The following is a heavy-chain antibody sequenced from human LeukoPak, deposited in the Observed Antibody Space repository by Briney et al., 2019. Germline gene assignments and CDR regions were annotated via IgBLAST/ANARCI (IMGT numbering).Heavy chain of an antibody. J-gene: IGHJ6*03. D-gene: IGHD3-3*01. CDR1: GGTFSSYA. CDR3: AREVVNDFWSGDDYYYYYYMDV. V-gene: IGHV1-69*05. Sequence: SVKVSCKASGGTFSSYAISWVRQAPGQGLEWMGRIIPIFGTANYAQKFQGRVTITTDESTSTAYMELSSLRSEDTAVYYCAREVVNDFWSGDDYYYYYYMDVWGKGTTVTVPS. CDR2: IIPIFGTA.